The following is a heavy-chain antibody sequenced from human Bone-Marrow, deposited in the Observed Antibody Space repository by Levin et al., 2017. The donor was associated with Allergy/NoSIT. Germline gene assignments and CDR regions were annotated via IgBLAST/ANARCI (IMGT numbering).Heavy chain of an antibody. CDR3: ARERELVTETYYYYYYMDV. V-gene: IGHV3-33*01. D-gene: IGHD1-26*01. CDR1: GFTFSSSG. J-gene: IGHJ6*03. Sequence: LSLTCAASGFTFSSSGMHWVRQAPGKGLEWVAVIWYDGSNKYYADSVKGRFTISRDNSKNTLYLQMNSLRAEDTAVYYCARERELVTETYYYYYYMDVWGKGTTVTVSS. CDR2: IWYDGSNK.